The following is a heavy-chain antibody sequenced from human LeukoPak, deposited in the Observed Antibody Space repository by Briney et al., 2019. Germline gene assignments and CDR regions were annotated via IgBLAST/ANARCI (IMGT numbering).Heavy chain of an antibody. CDR3: ATGLNSGSYYYYGMDV. CDR2: FDPEDGET. V-gene: IGHV1-24*01. Sequence: ASVKVSCKVSGYTLTELSMHWVRQAPGKGLEWMGGFDPEDGETIYAQKFQGRVTMTEDTSTDTAYMELSSLRSEDTAVYYCATGLNSGSYYYYGMDVWGQGTTVTVSS. J-gene: IGHJ6*02. D-gene: IGHD1-26*01. CDR1: GYTLTELS.